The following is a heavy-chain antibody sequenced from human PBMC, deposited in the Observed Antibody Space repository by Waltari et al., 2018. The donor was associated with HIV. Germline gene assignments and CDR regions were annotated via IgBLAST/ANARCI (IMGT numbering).Heavy chain of an antibody. CDR1: GGSLSSSRYY. CDR2: IYYSGST. J-gene: IGHJ6*02. CDR3: ARPIVVGALGYGMDV. V-gene: IGHV4-39*01. Sequence: QLQLQESGPGLVKPSATLSLTCTVSGGSLSSSRYYWGWIRQPPGKGLEWIGSIYYSGSTYYNPSLKSRVTISVDTSKNQFSLKLSSVTAADTAVYYCARPIVVGALGYGMDVWGQGTTVTVSS. D-gene: IGHD2-2*01.